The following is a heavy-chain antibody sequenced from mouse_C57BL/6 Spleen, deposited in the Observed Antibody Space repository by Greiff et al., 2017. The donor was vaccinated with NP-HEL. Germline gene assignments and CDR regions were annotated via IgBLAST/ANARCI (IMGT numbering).Heavy chain of an antibody. J-gene: IGHJ3*01. CDR1: GYTFTDYY. Sequence: EVQLQQSGPELVKPGASVKISCKASGYTFTDYYMNWVKQSHGKSLEWIGDINPNNGGTSYNQKFKGKATLTVDKSSSTAYMELRSLTSEDSAVYYCAKVDYDYDRFAYWGQGTLVTVSA. CDR3: AKVDYDYDRFAY. D-gene: IGHD2-4*01. V-gene: IGHV1-26*01. CDR2: INPNNGGT.